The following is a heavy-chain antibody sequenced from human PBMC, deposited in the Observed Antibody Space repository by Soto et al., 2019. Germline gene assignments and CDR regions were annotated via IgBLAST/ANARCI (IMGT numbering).Heavy chain of an antibody. CDR2: ISDGGTT. CDR1: GGSISSAAYC. Sequence: QVQLQESGPRLVSPSQTLSLTCTVSGGSISSAAYCWSWIRQSPDKGLEWIGHISDGGTTYSSPSLKARVTESADTTETQFSLKLSSVSAADTAVYYCARGSYGDKIDYWGQGIQVTVSS. J-gene: IGHJ4*02. CDR3: ARGSYGDKIDY. V-gene: IGHV4-30-4*01. D-gene: IGHD3-16*01.